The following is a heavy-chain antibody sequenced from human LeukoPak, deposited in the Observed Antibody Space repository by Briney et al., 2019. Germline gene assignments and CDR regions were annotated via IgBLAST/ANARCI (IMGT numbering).Heavy chain of an antibody. D-gene: IGHD3-22*01. V-gene: IGHV1-46*01. Sequence: ASVKVSCKVSGYIFTSYYMHWVRQAPGQGLEWMGIINPSSGSTTYAQKFKGRLTMTRDTSTSTVYMELSSLGSEDTAMYFCARDNYDSGAYYYFDYWGQGTLVTVSS. CDR3: ARDNYDSGAYYYFDY. J-gene: IGHJ4*02. CDR1: GYIFTSYY. CDR2: INPSSGST.